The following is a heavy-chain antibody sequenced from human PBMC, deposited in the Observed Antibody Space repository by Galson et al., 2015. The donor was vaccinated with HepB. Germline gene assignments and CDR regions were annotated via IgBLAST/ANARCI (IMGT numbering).Heavy chain of an antibody. J-gene: IGHJ6*02. V-gene: IGHV6-1*01. Sequence: CAISGDSVSSTSAAWHWIRQSPLRGLEWLGRTYYRSKWYKDYAVPVKGRITINTDTSKNQVSLQLSSVTPEDTAVYYCAYGLDVWGQGPTVTVSS. CDR3: AYGLDV. CDR2: TYYRSKWYK. CDR1: GDSVSSTSAA.